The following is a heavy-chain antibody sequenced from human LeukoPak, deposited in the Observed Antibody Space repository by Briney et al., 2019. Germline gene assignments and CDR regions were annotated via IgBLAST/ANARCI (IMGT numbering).Heavy chain of an antibody. CDR1: GFTFSSSW. D-gene: IGHD3-3*01. CDR2: ITRDGSST. Sequence: GGSLRLSCAASGFTFSSSWRHWVRQAPGKGLGWVSRITRDGSSTTYADSVKGRFTTSRDNAKNTLYLQMDSLRADDPAVYYCARDLGYESWSAFWGGMDVWGNGTTVIVSS. J-gene: IGHJ6*04. V-gene: IGHV3-74*01. CDR3: ARDLGYESWSAFWGGMDV.